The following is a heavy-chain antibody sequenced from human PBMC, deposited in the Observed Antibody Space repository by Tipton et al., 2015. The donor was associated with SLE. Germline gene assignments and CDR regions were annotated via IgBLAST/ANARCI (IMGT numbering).Heavy chain of an antibody. D-gene: IGHD4-17*01. CDR1: GFTFSSYA. CDR3: AKVPGYGDYYFDY. Sequence: SLRLSCAASGFTFSSYAMHWVRQAPGKGLEWVAVISYDGSNKYYADSVKGRFTISRDNSKNTLYLQMNSLRAEDTAVYYCAKVPGYGDYYFDYWGQGTLVTVSS. J-gene: IGHJ4*02. CDR2: ISYDGSNK. V-gene: IGHV3-30*04.